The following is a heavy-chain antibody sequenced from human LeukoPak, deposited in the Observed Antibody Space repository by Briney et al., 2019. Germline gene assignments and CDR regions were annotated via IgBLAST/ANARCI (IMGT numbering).Heavy chain of an antibody. J-gene: IGHJ3*02. D-gene: IGHD3-3*01. Sequence: PAGSLTLSCAASGFTFSSYAMSWVRHPPGKGLERVSVISGSGGSTYYADTVKGRFTISRDNSKNTLYLQMNSLRAEDTAVYYSAKDPQQYYDFWSGHDAFDNWGQGTMVTVSS. CDR1: GFTFSSYA. CDR3: AKDPQQYYDFWSGHDAFDN. CDR2: ISGSGGST. V-gene: IGHV3-23*01.